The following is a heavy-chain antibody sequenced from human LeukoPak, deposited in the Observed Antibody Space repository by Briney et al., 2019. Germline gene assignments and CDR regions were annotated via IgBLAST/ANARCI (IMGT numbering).Heavy chain of an antibody. CDR1: GGSINSYY. J-gene: IGHJ6*03. Sequence: SETLSLTCTVSGGSINSYYWSWIRQPPGKGLEWIGYIYTSGSTNYNPSLKSRVTISVDTSKNQFSLKLSSVTAADTAVYYCARRSGDYYYYYMDVWGKGTTVTVSS. D-gene: IGHD1-1*01. V-gene: IGHV4-4*09. CDR3: ARRSGDYYYYYMDV. CDR2: IYTSGST.